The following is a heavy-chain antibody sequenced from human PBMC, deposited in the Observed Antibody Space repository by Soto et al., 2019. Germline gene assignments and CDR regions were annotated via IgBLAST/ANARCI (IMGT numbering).Heavy chain of an antibody. CDR2: ISAYNGNT. J-gene: IGHJ4*02. CDR1: GYTFTSYG. D-gene: IGHD1-26*01. Sequence: QVQLVQSGAEVKKPGASVKVSCKASGYTFTSYGISWVRQAPGQGLEWMGWISAYNGNTNYAQKLQGRVTMTTDTSTYAAYMELRILRSDDPAVYYCARSGGWEPRDYWGQGTLVTVSS. V-gene: IGHV1-18*01. CDR3: ARSGGWEPRDY.